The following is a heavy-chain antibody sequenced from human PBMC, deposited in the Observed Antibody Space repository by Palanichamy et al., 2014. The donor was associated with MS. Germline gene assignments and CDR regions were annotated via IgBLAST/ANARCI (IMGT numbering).Heavy chain of an antibody. CDR2: IRGSGGST. D-gene: IGHD1-26*01. CDR3: ANAYSGRYFAGMDV. CDR1: GFTSSTSV. J-gene: IGHJ6*02. Sequence: EEQLVESGGGLVQPGGSLRLSCAASGFTSSTSVMTWVRQAPGKGLEWVSVIRGSGGSTYHADSVKGRFTISRDNSKNTLYLQMNSLRVEDTAVYYCANAYSGRYFAGMDVWGQGTTVTVSS. V-gene: IGHV3-23*04.